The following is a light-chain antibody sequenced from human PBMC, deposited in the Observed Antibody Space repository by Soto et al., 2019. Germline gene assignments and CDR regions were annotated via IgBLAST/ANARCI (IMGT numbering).Light chain of an antibody. Sequence: DIVMTQSPATLSVSPGETATLSCRASQNIDINLVWYQQKPGQAPRLLIFRASTRATGIPARFSGSGSGTEFTLTISSLQSEDVAVYYGQQYHHWPPITFGQGTRLEIK. V-gene: IGKV3-15*01. CDR1: QNIDIN. CDR2: RAS. J-gene: IGKJ5*01. CDR3: QQYHHWPPIT.